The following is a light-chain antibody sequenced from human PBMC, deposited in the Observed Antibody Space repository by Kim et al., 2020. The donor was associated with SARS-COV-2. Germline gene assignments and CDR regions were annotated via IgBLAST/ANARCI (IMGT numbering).Light chain of an antibody. Sequence: VSVSRGQTASITCSGDQLGDKYVRWYQQKTGQSPVLVIYQDKNRPSGIPERFSGFNSGNTATLTISGTQAMDEADYYCQAWDTTVVFGGGTQLTV. J-gene: IGLJ2*01. CDR2: QDK. V-gene: IGLV3-1*01. CDR3: QAWDTTVV. CDR1: QLGDKY.